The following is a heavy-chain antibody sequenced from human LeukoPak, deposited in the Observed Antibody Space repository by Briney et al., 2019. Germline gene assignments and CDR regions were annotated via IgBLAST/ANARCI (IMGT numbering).Heavy chain of an antibody. CDR2: MNPNSGNT. D-gene: IGHD3-10*01. CDR1: GYTFTSYD. CDR3: ARRRNLMVRGVIFVY. Sequence: ASVKVSCKASGYTFTSYDINWVRQATGQGLEWMGWMNPNSGNTGYAQKFQGRVTMTRNTSISTAYMELSSLRSEDTAVYYCARRRNLMVRGVIFVYWGQGTLVTVSS. V-gene: IGHV1-8*01. J-gene: IGHJ4*02.